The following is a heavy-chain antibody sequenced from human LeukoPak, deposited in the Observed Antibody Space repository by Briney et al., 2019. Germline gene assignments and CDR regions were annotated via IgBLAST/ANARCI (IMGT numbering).Heavy chain of an antibody. J-gene: IGHJ3*02. D-gene: IGHD3-3*01. Sequence: PSETLSLTRTVSGASISSHYWTWIRQSPGKRLEWIGYVFYSGTTSYSPSLNSRVTISIDTSKNQFSLKLSSVTAADTAVYFCARHVGFFDAFDIWGQGTMVTVSS. CDR2: VFYSGTT. CDR3: ARHVGFFDAFDI. CDR1: GASISSHY. V-gene: IGHV4-59*08.